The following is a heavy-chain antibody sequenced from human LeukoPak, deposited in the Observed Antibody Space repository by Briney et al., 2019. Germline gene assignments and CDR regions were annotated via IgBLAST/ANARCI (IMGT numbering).Heavy chain of an antibody. D-gene: IGHD6-6*01. V-gene: IGHV3-30*02. J-gene: IGHJ3*02. Sequence: GGSLSRYGAASGFTFSSYDMHWVRQAPGKGLEWVAYIRNDGSNKYYADSVKGRFTISRDNSKNTLYLQMNRLRAEDTAVYYCARDPDVYSSWAFDICGQGTMVTVSS. CDR1: GFTFSSYD. CDR2: IRNDGSNK. CDR3: ARDPDVYSSWAFDI.